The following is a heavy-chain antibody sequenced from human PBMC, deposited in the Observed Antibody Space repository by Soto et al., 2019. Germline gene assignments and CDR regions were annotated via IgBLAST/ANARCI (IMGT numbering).Heavy chain of an antibody. CDR1: GGSISSSSYN. Sequence: QLQLQESGPGLLKTSETLSLTCSVSGGSISSSSYNWDWIRQPPGKGMEWIGTIYYNGDTDYNPSLKSRATISVDASDYQFSLKRSSVTAADTSIYYCARFSGNALDIWGHGTMVTVSP. CDR2: IYYNGDT. J-gene: IGHJ3*02. V-gene: IGHV4-39*01. CDR3: ARFSGNALDI.